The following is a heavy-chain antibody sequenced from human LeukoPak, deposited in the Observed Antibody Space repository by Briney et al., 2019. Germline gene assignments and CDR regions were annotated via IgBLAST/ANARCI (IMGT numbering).Heavy chain of an antibody. CDR3: AAWLRFLEWPRIDY. V-gene: IGHV1-58*01. Sequence: SVKVSCKASGFTFTSSAVKWVRQAPGQGLEWIGWIVVGSGNTNYAQKFQDRVTITTDTSTNTAYMELSNLRSEDTAVYYCAAWLRFLEWPRIDYWGQGILVTVSS. CDR1: GFTFTSSA. CDR2: IVVGSGNT. D-gene: IGHD3-3*01. J-gene: IGHJ4*02.